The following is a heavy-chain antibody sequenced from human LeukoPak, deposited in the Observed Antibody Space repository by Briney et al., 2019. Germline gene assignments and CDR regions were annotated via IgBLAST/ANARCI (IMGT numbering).Heavy chain of an antibody. V-gene: IGHV3-15*01. D-gene: IGHD1-26*01. J-gene: IGHJ4*02. Sequence: GGSLRLSCAASGFTFSSAWMSWVRQAPGKGLEWVGRIKTKTDGGTTAYAAPVKGRFTISRDDSKDTLYLQMNSLTTEDTAVYYCITRPNPVGYWGQGTLVTVSS. CDR3: ITRPNPVGY. CDR1: GFTFSSAW. CDR2: IKTKTDGGTT.